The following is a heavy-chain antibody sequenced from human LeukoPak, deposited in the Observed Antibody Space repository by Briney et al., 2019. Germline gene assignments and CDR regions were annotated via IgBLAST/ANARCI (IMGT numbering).Heavy chain of an antibody. CDR1: GFTFSSDW. CDR3: AIQGDPTVTTASFDY. Sequence: GGSLRPSCAASGFTFSSDWMHSVRQAPGKGLVWVSRINSDGSSTSYADSVKGRFTISRDNAKNTLYLQMNSLRAEDTAVYYCAIQGDPTVTTASFDYWGQGTLVTVSS. CDR2: INSDGSST. V-gene: IGHV3-74*01. J-gene: IGHJ4*02. D-gene: IGHD4-17*01.